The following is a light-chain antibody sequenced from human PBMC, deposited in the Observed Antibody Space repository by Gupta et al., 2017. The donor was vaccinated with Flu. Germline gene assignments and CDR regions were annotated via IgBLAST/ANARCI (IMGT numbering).Light chain of an antibody. CDR3: SSYAGSNNWV. Sequence: QSALTQPPSACGSPGQSVPISCTGTSIDVGGYNYVSWYQQHPGKAPKRRIYEVTKRPSWVPDRCSGSKSGNTASLTVSGLQAEDEADYYCSSYAGSNNWVFGGGTKLTVL. CDR2: EVT. J-gene: IGLJ3*02. V-gene: IGLV2-8*01. CDR1: SIDVGGYNY.